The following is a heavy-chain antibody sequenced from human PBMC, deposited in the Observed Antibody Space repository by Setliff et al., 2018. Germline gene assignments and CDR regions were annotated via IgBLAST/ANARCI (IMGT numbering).Heavy chain of an antibody. D-gene: IGHD3-22*01. CDR1: GGSMSNYF. Sequence: SLTCSVAGGSMSNYFWSWVRRPPGKGLEWIGFISSGGSTIYSPSLKSRVTISVDTSKNQFSLRLTSVTAADTAIYYCARNPASGAYYSSRPFRFDYWGQGALVTVSS. V-gene: IGHV4-4*08. CDR2: ISSGGST. CDR3: ARNPASGAYYSSRPFRFDY. J-gene: IGHJ4*02.